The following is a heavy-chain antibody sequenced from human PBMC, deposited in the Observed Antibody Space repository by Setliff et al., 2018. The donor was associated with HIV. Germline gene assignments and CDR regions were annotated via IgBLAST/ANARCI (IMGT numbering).Heavy chain of an antibody. V-gene: IGHV4-61*02. D-gene: IGHD3-22*01. Sequence: PSETLSLTCTVSRGSISSGSYYWSWIRQPAGKGLEWIGRIYTSGSTNYNPSLKSRVTISVDTSKNQFSLKLRSVTAADTAVYYCARETYYYDNPQYYYYYMDVWGKGTTVTVSS. CDR2: IYTSGST. CDR3: ARETYYYDNPQYYYYYMDV. CDR1: RGSISSGSYY. J-gene: IGHJ6*03.